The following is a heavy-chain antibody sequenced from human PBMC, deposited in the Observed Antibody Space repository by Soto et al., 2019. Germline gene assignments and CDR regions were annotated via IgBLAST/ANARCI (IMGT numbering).Heavy chain of an antibody. CDR2: IYYSGST. D-gene: IGHD6-19*01. CDR3: ARLGAQQWLVPRFDY. V-gene: IGHV4-39*01. J-gene: IGHJ4*02. CDR1: GGSISSSSYY. Sequence: SETLSLTCTVSGGSISSSSYYWGWIRQPPGKGLEWIGSIYYSGSTYYNPSLKSRVTISVDTSKNQFSLKLSSVTAADTAVYYCARLGAQQWLVPRFDYWGQGTLVTVSS.